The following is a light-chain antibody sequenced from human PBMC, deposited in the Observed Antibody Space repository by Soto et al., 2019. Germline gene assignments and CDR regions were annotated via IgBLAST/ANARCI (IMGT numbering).Light chain of an antibody. CDR2: APS. CDR3: QRDN. J-gene: IGKJ2*01. Sequence: EIVLTQSPGTLSLSQGERATLSCRVSQPVNHNTLDWYQKKPGQAPRLLIYAPSSRAAAIPDRCSGSGSGADFTLTISRLEPADFAVDYCQRDNFGQGTKLEIK. CDR1: QPVNHNT. V-gene: IGKV3-20*01.